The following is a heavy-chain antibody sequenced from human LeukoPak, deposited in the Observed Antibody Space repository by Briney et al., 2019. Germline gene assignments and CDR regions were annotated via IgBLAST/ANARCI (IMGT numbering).Heavy chain of an antibody. CDR1: GYTFAGYY. D-gene: IGHD5-12*01. Sequence: ASVKVSCKASGYTFAGYYMHWVRQAPRQGLEWMGWINPNSGGTNYAQKFQGRVTMTRDTSISTAYMELSRLRSDDTAVYYCARLVGGYDSYYFDYWGQGTLVTVSS. V-gene: IGHV1-2*02. J-gene: IGHJ4*02. CDR3: ARLVGGYDSYYFDY. CDR2: INPNSGGT.